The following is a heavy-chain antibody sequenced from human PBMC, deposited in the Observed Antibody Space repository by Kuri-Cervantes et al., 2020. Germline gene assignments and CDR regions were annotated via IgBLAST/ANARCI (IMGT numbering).Heavy chain of an antibody. Sequence: GESLKISCAASGFTFSSYGMHWVRQAPGKGLEWVAVIWYDGSNKYYADSVKGRFTISRDNSKNTLYLQMNSLRAEDTAVYYCAKDHGGSYGRWYYYYGMDVWGQGTTVTVSS. J-gene: IGHJ6*02. V-gene: IGHV3-30*02. D-gene: IGHD1-26*01. CDR3: AKDHGGSYGRWYYYYGMDV. CDR1: GFTFSSYG. CDR2: IWYDGSNK.